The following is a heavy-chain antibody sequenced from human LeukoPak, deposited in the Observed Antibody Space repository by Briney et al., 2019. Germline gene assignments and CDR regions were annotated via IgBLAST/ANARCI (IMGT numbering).Heavy chain of an antibody. Sequence: PSETLSLTCTVSGASISTGGYYWGWIRQPPGKGLEWIGSVYYSGSTYYNPSLRSRVTVSIDTSKNQFSLKLSSVTAADTAVYYCARSYCSGGSCYGYWGQGTLVTVSS. V-gene: IGHV4-39*01. CDR2: VYYSGST. J-gene: IGHJ4*02. CDR1: GASISTGGYY. D-gene: IGHD2-15*01. CDR3: ARSYCSGGSCYGY.